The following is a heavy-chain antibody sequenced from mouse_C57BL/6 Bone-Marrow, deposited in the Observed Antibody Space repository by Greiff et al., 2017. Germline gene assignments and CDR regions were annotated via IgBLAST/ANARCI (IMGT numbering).Heavy chain of an antibody. CDR3: AREYYYGL. V-gene: IGHV1-82*01. J-gene: IGHJ1*03. CDR2: IYPGDGDT. CDR1: GYAFSSSW. D-gene: IGHD5-2*01. Sequence: VQLQQSGPELVKPGASVKISCKASGYAFSSSWMNWVKQRPGKGLDWIGRIYPGDGDTNYNGKFKGKATLTSDKSSSTAYMQLSSLTSEDSAVYFCAREYYYGLWGTWNTVTVSS.